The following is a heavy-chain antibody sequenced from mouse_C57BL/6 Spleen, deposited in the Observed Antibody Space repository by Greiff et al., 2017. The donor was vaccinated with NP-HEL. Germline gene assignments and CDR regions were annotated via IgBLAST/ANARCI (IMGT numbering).Heavy chain of an antibody. D-gene: IGHD2-13*01. V-gene: IGHV1-69*01. Sequence: QVQLQQSGAELVMPGASVKLSCKASGYTFTSYWMHWVKQRPGQGLEWIGEIDPSDSYTNYNQKFKGKSTLTVDKSSSTAYMQLSSLTSEDSAVYYCARSDGGYFDYWGQGTTLTVSS. CDR3: ARSDGGYFDY. J-gene: IGHJ2*01. CDR2: IDPSDSYT. CDR1: GYTFTSYW.